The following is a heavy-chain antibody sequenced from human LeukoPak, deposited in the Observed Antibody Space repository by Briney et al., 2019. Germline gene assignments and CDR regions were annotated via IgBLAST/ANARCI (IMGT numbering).Heavy chain of an antibody. Sequence: PGGSLRLSCAASGFTFSTYSMNWVRQAPGKGLEWVSYISSSSSTIYYADSVKGRFTISRDNAKNSLSLQMNSLRAEDTAVYYCARDLLDAFDIWGQGTMVTVSS. J-gene: IGHJ3*02. CDR3: ARDLLDAFDI. CDR1: GFTFSTYS. CDR2: ISSSSSTI. V-gene: IGHV3-48*01.